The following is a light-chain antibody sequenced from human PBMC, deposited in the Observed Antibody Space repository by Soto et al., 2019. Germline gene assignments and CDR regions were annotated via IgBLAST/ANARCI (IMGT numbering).Light chain of an antibody. CDR2: AAS. Sequence: DIQMSQSPSSLSASVGDRVTITCQASQGISQDLNWYQQKPGKAPKLLMYAASNLETGVPSRFSGSGSETDFTFTISSQQPEDIATYYCQQYYSLPYTFGQGTKLEI. CDR1: QGISQD. CDR3: QQYYSLPYT. V-gene: IGKV1-33*01. J-gene: IGKJ2*01.